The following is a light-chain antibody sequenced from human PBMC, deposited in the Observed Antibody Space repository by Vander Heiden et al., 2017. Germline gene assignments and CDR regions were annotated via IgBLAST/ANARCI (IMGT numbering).Light chain of an antibody. CDR1: QSVSSN. Sequence: EIVMTQSPATLSVSPGERATLSCRASQSVSSNLAWYQQKPGQAPRLLIYGASTRATGFPARFSGSGSGTEFTLTISSRQSEDFAVYYCQQYSNWPPFTFGPGTKVDI. CDR3: QQYSNWPPFT. V-gene: IGKV3-15*01. J-gene: IGKJ3*01. CDR2: GAS.